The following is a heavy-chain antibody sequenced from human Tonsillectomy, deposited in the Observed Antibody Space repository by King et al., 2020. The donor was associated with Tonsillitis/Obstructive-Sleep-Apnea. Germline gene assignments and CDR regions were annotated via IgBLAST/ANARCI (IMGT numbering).Heavy chain of an antibody. V-gene: IGHV4-59*08. CDR1: GGSISSYY. CDR2: IYYSGST. D-gene: IGHD3-22*01. CDR3: ARRDSSGYPFDY. J-gene: IGHJ4*02. Sequence: VQLQESGPGLVKPSETLSLTCTVSGGSISSYYWSWLRQPPGKGLEWIGYIYYSGSTNYNPSLKSRVTISVDTSKNQFSLKLSSVTAADTAVYYCARRDSSGYPFDYWGQGTLVTVSS.